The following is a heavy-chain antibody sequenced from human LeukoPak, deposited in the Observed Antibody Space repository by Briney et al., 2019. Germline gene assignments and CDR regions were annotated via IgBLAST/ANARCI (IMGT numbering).Heavy chain of an antibody. CDR3: ARHAAYSSSWYEESNAFDI. CDR2: VNPNSGGT. Sequence: ASVKVSCKASGYTFNDYYIHWVRQAPGQGLEWMGWVNPNSGGTRYAQKFQGRVTVTRDTSITTAYMDLSRLKSDDTAVYYCARHAAYSSSWYEESNAFDIWGQGTMVTVSS. CDR1: GYTFNDYY. V-gene: IGHV1-2*02. J-gene: IGHJ3*02. D-gene: IGHD6-13*01.